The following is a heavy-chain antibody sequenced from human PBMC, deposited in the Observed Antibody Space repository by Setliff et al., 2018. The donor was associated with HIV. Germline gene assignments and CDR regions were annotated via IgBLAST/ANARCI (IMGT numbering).Heavy chain of an antibody. CDR2: IIWNGGGT. V-gene: IGHV3-20*04. J-gene: IGHJ4*02. CDR3: ARHGSHSGYSSGWYSDY. Sequence: RLSCAASGFTFDDYGMNWVRQSPGKGLEWVSGIIWNGGGTDYADSVKGRFTISRDNAKKSLYLQMNSLRAEDTAFYYCARHGSHSGYSSGWYSDYWGQGTLVTVSS. CDR1: GFTFDDYG. D-gene: IGHD6-19*01.